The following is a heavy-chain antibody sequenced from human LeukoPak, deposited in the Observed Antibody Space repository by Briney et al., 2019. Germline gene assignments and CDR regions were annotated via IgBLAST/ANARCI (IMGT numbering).Heavy chain of an antibody. Sequence: GGSLRLSCAASGSTFSSYGMHWVRPAPGKGLEWVAFIRYDGSNKYYADSVKGRFTISRDNSKNTLYLQMNSLRAEDTAVYYCAKDISSSWYGDYFDYWGQGTLVTVSS. CDR2: IRYDGSNK. D-gene: IGHD6-13*01. J-gene: IGHJ4*02. CDR1: GSTFSSYG. CDR3: AKDISSSWYGDYFDY. V-gene: IGHV3-30*02.